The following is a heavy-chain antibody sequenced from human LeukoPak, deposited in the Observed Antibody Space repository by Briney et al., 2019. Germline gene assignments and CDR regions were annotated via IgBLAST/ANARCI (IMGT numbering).Heavy chain of an antibody. CDR3: ARDSNSLSVDY. CDR2: INHSGST. V-gene: IGHV4-34*01. J-gene: IGHJ4*02. Sequence: PSETLSLTCAVYGGSFSGYYWSWIRQPPGKGLEWIGEINHSGSTNYNPSLKSRVTISVDTPKNQFSLKLSSVTAADTAVYYCARDSNSLSVDYWGQGTLVTVSS. CDR1: GGSFSGYY. D-gene: IGHD4-11*01.